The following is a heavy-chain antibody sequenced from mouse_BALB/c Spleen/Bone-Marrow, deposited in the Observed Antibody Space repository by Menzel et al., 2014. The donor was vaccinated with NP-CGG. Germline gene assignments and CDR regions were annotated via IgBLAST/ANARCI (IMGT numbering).Heavy chain of an antibody. V-gene: IGHV5-4*02. D-gene: IGHD1-3*01. Sequence: DVMLVESGGGLVKPGGSLKLSCAASGFTFSDYYMYWVRQTPEKRLEWVATISDGGSYTYYPDSVKGRFTISRDNAKNNLYLQMASLRSEDTAIYYCARYNTYDAMDYWGQGTSVTVSS. CDR1: GFTFSDYY. J-gene: IGHJ4*01. CDR2: ISDGGSYT. CDR3: ARYNTYDAMDY.